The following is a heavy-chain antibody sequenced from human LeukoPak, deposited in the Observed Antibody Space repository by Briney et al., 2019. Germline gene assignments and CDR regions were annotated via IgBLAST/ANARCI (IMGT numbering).Heavy chain of an antibody. V-gene: IGHV3-11*04. CDR1: GFTFSDYY. D-gene: IGHD3-10*01. CDR3: AKDKSYSIDY. CDR2: ISSSGRTI. J-gene: IGHJ4*02. Sequence: GGSLRLSCAASGFTFSDYYMSWIRQAPGKGLEWVSYISSSGRTIYYADSVKGRFTISRDNSKNTLYLQMNSLRAEDTAVYHCAKDKSYSIDYWGQGTLVTVSS.